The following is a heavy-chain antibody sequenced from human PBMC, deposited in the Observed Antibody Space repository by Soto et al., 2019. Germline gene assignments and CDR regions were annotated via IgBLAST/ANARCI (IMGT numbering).Heavy chain of an antibody. J-gene: IGHJ3*02. CDR2: IYYSGST. V-gene: IGHV4-59*08. Sequence: QVQLQESGPGLVKPSETLSLTCTVSGGSISSYYWSWIRQPPGKGLEWIGYIYYSGSTNYHPSLTSCVSLSVGTSKNQVSLTLSSVTAADTAVYYCARHGSSDPRKCAFAIWGQGTMVTVS. CDR3: ARHGSSDPRKCAFAI. CDR1: GGSISSYY.